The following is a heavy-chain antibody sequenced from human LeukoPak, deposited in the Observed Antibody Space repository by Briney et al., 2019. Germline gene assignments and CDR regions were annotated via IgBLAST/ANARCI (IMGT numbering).Heavy chain of an antibody. V-gene: IGHV1-2*02. CDR3: AREGLYSSSSDFDY. J-gene: IGHJ4*02. Sequence: GASVKVSCRSSGYTFTGYYVHWVRQAPGQGLQWMGYLNPKTGDTKYAQNLQGRVTMTRDTSIRTAYRELSGLRSDDTAVYYCAREGLYSSSSDFDYCGQGTLVTVSS. CDR1: GYTFTGYY. D-gene: IGHD6-13*01. CDR2: LNPKTGDT.